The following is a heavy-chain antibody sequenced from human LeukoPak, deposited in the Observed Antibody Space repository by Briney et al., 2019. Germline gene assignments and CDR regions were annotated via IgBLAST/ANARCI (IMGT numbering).Heavy chain of an antibody. D-gene: IGHD3-10*01. CDR1: GYTFTGYY. Sequence: ASVKVSCKASGYTFTGYYMHWVRQAPGQGREGMGWINTNTGNPTYAQGFTGRFVFSLDTSVSTAYLQISSLKAEDTAVYYCASQLAVRLSRYNAFDIWGQGTMVTVSS. CDR2: INTNTGNP. J-gene: IGHJ3*02. CDR3: ASQLAVRLSRYNAFDI. V-gene: IGHV7-4-1*02.